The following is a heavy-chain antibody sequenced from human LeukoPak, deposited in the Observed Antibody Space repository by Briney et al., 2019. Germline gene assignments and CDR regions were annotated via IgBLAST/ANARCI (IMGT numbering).Heavy chain of an antibody. CDR2: IIPIFGTA. Sequence: SVKVSCKASGGTFSSYAISWVRQAPGQGLEWMGGIIPIFGTANYAQKFQGRVTITADESTSTAYMELSRLRSDDTAVYYCARDLVGPVVDGGQFDYWGQGTLVTVSS. CDR1: GGTFSSYA. D-gene: IGHD4-23*01. CDR3: ARDLVGPVVDGGQFDY. J-gene: IGHJ4*02. V-gene: IGHV1-69*13.